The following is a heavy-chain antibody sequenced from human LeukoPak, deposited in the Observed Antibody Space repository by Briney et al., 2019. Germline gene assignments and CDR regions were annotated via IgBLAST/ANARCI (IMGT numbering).Heavy chain of an antibody. J-gene: IGHJ4*02. D-gene: IGHD3-22*01. V-gene: IGHV3-74*01. Sequence: GWSLRLSCAASGFTFSSYWMHWVRQVPGKGLVWVSRINSDGSSTNYADPVRGRFTISRDNAKNTLFLQMNSLRAEDTAVYYCVRTLAYYYDSGGLDYWGQGTLVTVSS. CDR3: VRTLAYYYDSGGLDY. CDR1: GFTFSSYW. CDR2: INSDGSST.